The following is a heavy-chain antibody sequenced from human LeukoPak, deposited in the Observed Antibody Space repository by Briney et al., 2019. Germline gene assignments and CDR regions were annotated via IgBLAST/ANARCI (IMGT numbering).Heavy chain of an antibody. CDR2: ISSSCSTI. CDR1: GCTFSSYE. V-gene: IGHV3-48*03. D-gene: IGHD3-10*02. CDR3: AELGITMIGGV. Sequence: GGSLTLSCTASGCTFSSYEMNWVRHAPGKGLEWVSYISSSCSTIYYADSVKGRFTISRDNAKNSLYLQMNSLRAEDTAVYYCAELGITMIGGVWGKGTTVSISS. J-gene: IGHJ6*03.